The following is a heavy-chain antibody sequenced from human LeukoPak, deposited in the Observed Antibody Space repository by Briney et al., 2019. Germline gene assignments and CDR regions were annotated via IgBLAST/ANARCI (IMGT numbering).Heavy chain of an antibody. Sequence: GGSLRLSCAASGFTFDDYDMTWVRQAPGKGLEWVSVIFSGGSTYYADSVKGRFTISRDNSKNTLYLQMNSLRVEDTAIYYCARGRRWDLLVSLIDASDIWGQGTMVTVSS. V-gene: IGHV3-53*01. CDR3: ARGRRWDLLVSLIDASDI. J-gene: IGHJ3*02. D-gene: IGHD1-26*01. CDR1: GFTFDDYD. CDR2: IFSGGST.